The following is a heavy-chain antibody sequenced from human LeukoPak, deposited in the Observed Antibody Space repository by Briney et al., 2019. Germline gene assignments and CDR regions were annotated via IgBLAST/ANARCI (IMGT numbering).Heavy chain of an antibody. CDR2: IGTYNGNT. CDR1: GYTFRNYG. D-gene: IGHD6-19*01. CDR3: ARGRLKRVPFTKVSGALDY. V-gene: IGHV1-18*01. J-gene: IGHJ4*02. Sequence: ASVKVSCKASGYTFRNYGITWVRQAPGQGLEWMGWIGTYNGNTDYAQKFQGRVIMTADTSTTTAHMELRSLRSDDTAVYYCARGRLKRVPFTKVSGALDYWGQGTRVTVSS.